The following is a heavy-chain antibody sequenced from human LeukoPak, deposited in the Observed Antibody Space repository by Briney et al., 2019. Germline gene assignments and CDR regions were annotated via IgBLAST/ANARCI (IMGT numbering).Heavy chain of an antibody. CDR3: ARGGYGSGGYYYYMDV. CDR1: GYTFTGYY. V-gene: IGHV1-2*02. Sequence: AASVKVSCKASGYTFTGYYMHWVRQAPGQGLEWMGWINPNSGGTNYAQKFQGRVTMTRDTSISTAYMELSRLRSDDTAVYYCARGGYGSGGYYYYMDVWGKGTTVTISS. J-gene: IGHJ6*03. CDR2: INPNSGGT. D-gene: IGHD3-10*01.